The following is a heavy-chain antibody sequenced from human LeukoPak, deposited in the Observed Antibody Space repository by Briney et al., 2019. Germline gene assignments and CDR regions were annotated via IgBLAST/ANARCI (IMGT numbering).Heavy chain of an antibody. CDR3: ARGSEYSSSSGIGY. J-gene: IGHJ4*02. V-gene: IGHV4-59*01. Sequence: SETLSLTCTVSGGSISSYYWSWIRQPPGKGLEWIGYIYCSGSTNYNPSLKSRVTISVDTSKNQFSLKLSSVTAADTAVYYCARGSEYSSSSGIGYWGQGTLVTVSS. D-gene: IGHD6-6*01. CDR1: GGSISSYY. CDR2: IYCSGST.